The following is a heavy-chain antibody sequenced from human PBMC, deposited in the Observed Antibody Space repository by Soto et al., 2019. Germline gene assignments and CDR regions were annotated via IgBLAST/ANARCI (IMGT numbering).Heavy chain of an antibody. J-gene: IGHJ4*02. D-gene: IGHD3-3*01. CDR1: GGTFSSYA. CDR3: ARGDFWSGYQRGNFDY. V-gene: IGHV1-69*13. Sequence: SVKVSCKASGGTFSSYAISWVRQAPGQGLEWMGGIIPIFGTANYAQKFQGRVTITADESTSTAYMELSSLRSEDTAVYYCARGDFWSGYQRGNFDYWGQGTLVTVSS. CDR2: IIPIFGTA.